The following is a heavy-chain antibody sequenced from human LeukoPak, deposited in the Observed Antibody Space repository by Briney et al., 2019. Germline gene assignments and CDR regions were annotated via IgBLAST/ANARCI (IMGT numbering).Heavy chain of an antibody. CDR1: VFTFSSYA. Sequence: PGGSLRLSCAASVFTFSSYAMSWVRQAPGKGLEWVSAISGSGGSTYYADSVKGRFTISRDNSKNTLYLQMNSLRAEDTAVYYCAKRNDFWSGPYYYYYMDVWGKGTTVTVSS. J-gene: IGHJ6*03. V-gene: IGHV3-23*01. CDR3: AKRNDFWSGPYYYYYMDV. D-gene: IGHD3-3*01. CDR2: ISGSGGST.